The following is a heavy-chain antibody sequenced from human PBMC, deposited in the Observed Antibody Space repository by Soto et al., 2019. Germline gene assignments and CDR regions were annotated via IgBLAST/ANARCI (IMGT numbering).Heavy chain of an antibody. CDR3: AKDLDWLGT. CDR2: ISGYNGHA. D-gene: IGHD2-15*01. V-gene: IGHV1-18*01. Sequence: GASVKVSCKASGYTFTSYGISWVRQAPGHGLEWMGWISGYNGHASYAQKFQGRVTMTIDTSTNTAYMDLTTLTSDDSRVYYSAKDLDWLGTWGQGTLVTVSS. J-gene: IGHJ5*02. CDR1: GYTFTSYG.